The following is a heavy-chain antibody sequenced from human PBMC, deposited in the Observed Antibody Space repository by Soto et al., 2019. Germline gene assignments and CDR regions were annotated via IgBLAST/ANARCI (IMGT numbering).Heavy chain of an antibody. CDR2: ISWNSGSI. D-gene: IGHD3-3*01. CDR1: GFTFDDYA. Sequence: PGGSLRLSCAASGFTFDDYAMHWVRQAPGKGLEWVSGISWNSGSIGYADSVKGRFTISRDNAKNSLYLQMNSLRAEDTALYYCAKDLSPLTIFGVVAFDYWGQGTLVTVSS. J-gene: IGHJ4*02. CDR3: AKDLSPLTIFGVVAFDY. V-gene: IGHV3-9*01.